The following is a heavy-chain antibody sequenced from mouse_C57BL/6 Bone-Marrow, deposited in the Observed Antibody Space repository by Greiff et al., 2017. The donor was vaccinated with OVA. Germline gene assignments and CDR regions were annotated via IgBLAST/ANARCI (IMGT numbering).Heavy chain of an antibody. J-gene: IGHJ1*03. D-gene: IGHD2-2*01. Sequence: VKLQESGAELARPGASVKLSCKASGYTFTSYGISWVKQRTGQGLEWIGEIYPSSGNTYYNEKFKGKATLTADKSSSTAYMELSSLTSEDSAVYICARDGYDFYWYFDVWGTGTTVTVSS. CDR3: ARDGYDFYWYFDV. CDR2: IYPSSGNT. CDR1: GYTFTSYG. V-gene: IGHV1-81*01.